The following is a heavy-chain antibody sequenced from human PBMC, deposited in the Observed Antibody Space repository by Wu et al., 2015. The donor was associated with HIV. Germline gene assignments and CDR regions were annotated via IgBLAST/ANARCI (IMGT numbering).Heavy chain of an antibody. Sequence: QVQLVQSGAEIKRPGASVKVSCKTSGYMFTDTFLHWVRRAPGQGLEWMACINPTGATKYAQMFQDRVTVTRDTSSTTLDVSSLTSDDTAVYYCMRGARGMPKGAFDIWGQGTLVTVSS. J-gene: IGHJ3*02. D-gene: IGHD3-16*01. CDR3: MRGARGMPKGAFDI. CDR2: INPTGAT. V-gene: IGHV1-2*02. CDR1: GYMFTDTF.